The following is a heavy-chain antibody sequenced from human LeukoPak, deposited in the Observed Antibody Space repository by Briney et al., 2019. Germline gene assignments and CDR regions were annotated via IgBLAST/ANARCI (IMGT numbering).Heavy chain of an antibody. D-gene: IGHD3-3*01. J-gene: IGHJ6*02. CDR3: AKIPGIPLGYDFWSGPLHGMDV. Sequence: GRSLRLSCAASGFTFSSYAMHWVRQAPGKGLEWVAVISYDGSNKYYADSVKGRFTISRDNAKNTLYLQMNSLRAEDTAVYYCAKIPGIPLGYDFWSGPLHGMDVWGQGTTVTVSS. CDR1: GFTFSSYA. V-gene: IGHV3-30-3*02. CDR2: ISYDGSNK.